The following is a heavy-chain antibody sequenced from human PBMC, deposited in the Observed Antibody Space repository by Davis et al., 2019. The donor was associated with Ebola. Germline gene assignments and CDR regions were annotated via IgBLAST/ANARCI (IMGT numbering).Heavy chain of an antibody. CDR1: GFTFSSNC. J-gene: IGHJ4*02. CDR3: TRGGEGYTSGYYDY. CDR2: ISSSSNYI. V-gene: IGHV3-21*01. D-gene: IGHD6-19*01. Sequence: GESLKISCAASGFTFSSNCMNWVRQAPGKGLEWVSFISSSSNYIYYADSVKGRFTISRDNAKNALYLQMNSLRADDTAVYYCTRGGEGYTSGYYDYWGQGALVTVSS.